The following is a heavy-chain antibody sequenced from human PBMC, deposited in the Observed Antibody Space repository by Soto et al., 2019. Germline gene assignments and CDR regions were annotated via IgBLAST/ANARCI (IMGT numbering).Heavy chain of an antibody. V-gene: IGHV3-30*09. D-gene: IGHD5-18*01. CDR2: VFYDGSSA. Sequence: SGGSLRLSCAASGFTFSNYAMNWVRQAPGKGLEWVALVFYDGSSAYYTDSVKGRFAISRDNSKNTLFLQMNSLRADDTAVYYCAREGVGTAMAAFDYWGRGTLVTVSS. CDR3: AREGVGTAMAAFDY. CDR1: GFTFSNYA. J-gene: IGHJ4*02.